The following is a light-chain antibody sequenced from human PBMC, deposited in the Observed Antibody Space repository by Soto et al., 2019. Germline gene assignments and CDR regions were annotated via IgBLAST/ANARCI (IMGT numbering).Light chain of an antibody. CDR3: QQRSQWPPLT. V-gene: IGKV3D-20*02. CDR2: GAS. Sequence: EIVLTQSPGTLSLSPGERATLSCRASQSVSSNYLAWYQQRPGQAPRLLIYGASRRATGIPDRFSGSGSGTDFTLTISRVEPEDFAVYYCQQRSQWPPLTFGGGTTVEIK. J-gene: IGKJ4*01. CDR1: QSVSSNY.